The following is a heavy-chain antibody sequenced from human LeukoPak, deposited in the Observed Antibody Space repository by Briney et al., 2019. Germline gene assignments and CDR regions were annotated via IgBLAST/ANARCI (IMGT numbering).Heavy chain of an antibody. V-gene: IGHV3-30*02. Sequence: GGSLRLSCAASGITFSRYGMHWVRQAPGKGLEWVTFIRYDGSIKYYADSVKGRFTMSRDNSKNTLFLQMNSLRAEDTAVYYCAKDASKQWLDGVDYWGQGTLVSVSS. CDR1: GITFSRYG. CDR3: AKDASKQWLDGVDY. D-gene: IGHD6-19*01. J-gene: IGHJ4*02. CDR2: IRYDGSIK.